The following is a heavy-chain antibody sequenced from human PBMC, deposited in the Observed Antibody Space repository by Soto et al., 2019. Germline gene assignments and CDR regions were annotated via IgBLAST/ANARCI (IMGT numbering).Heavy chain of an antibody. V-gene: IGHV4-59*08. CDR2: IYYSGST. CDR3: ARRWGRTFDY. J-gene: IGHJ4*02. Sequence: QVQLQESGPGLVKPSETLSLTCTVSGGSISSYYWSWIRQPPGKGLEWIGYIYYSGSTNYTPSLMSRVTISVDTSKNQFSLKLSSVTAADTAVYYCARRWGRTFDYWGQGTLVTVSS. D-gene: IGHD7-27*01. CDR1: GGSISSYY.